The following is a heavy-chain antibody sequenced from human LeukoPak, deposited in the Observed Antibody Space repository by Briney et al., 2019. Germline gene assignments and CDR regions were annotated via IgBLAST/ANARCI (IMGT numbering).Heavy chain of an antibody. CDR2: ISDDSSLI. CDR3: APSGVGATTFIDY. CDR1: GFTFSSYT. V-gene: IGHV3-21*01. J-gene: IGHJ4*02. D-gene: IGHD1-26*01. Sequence: PGGSLRLSCVASGFTFSSYTLNWVRQAPGKGPEWVSSISDDSSLIHYAGSVKGRFTISRDNSKNTLYLQMNSLRAEDTAVYYCAPSGVGATTFIDYWGQGTLVTASS.